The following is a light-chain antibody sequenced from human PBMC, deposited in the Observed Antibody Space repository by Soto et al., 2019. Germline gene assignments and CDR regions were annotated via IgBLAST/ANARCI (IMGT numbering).Light chain of an antibody. CDR1: DSNIGNNY. CDR2: HNN. CDR3: RTWDTSLSAWV. Sequence: QSVPTQLPSVSAAPEQKVTIACPESDSNIGNNYVSRYQQVPGTAPTLLMHHNNKRPSGIPDRFSGSKSGTSATLDMTGLPTGDEADYYCRTWDTSLSAWVFGGGTKVTVL. V-gene: IGLV1-51*01. J-gene: IGLJ2*01.